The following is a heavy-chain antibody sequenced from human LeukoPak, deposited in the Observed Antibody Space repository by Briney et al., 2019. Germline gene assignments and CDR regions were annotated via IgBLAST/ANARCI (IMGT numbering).Heavy chain of an antibody. CDR2: IGTAGDT. Sequence: GGSLRLSCAASGFTFSSYDMHWVRQATGKGLEWVSAIGTAGDTYYPGSVKGRFTISRENAKNSLYLQMNSLRAGDTAVYYCARVVSSSWWNWFDPWGQGTLVTVSS. CDR3: ARVVSSSWWNWFDP. V-gene: IGHV3-13*01. J-gene: IGHJ5*02. D-gene: IGHD6-13*01. CDR1: GFTFSSYD.